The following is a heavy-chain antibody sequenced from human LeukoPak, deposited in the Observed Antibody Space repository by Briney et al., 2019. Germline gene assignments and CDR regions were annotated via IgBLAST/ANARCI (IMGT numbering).Heavy chain of an antibody. CDR3: ARDDCGGDCYLGY. V-gene: IGHV1-69*01. D-gene: IGHD2-21*02. Sequence: GSSVKVSCKASGGTFSSSAISWVRQAPGPGLEWMGGIMPIFGTANYAQKFQGRVTITADESTSTAYMELSSLRSEDTAVYYCARDDCGGDCYLGYWGQGTLVTVSS. CDR2: IMPIFGTA. CDR1: GGTFSSSA. J-gene: IGHJ4*02.